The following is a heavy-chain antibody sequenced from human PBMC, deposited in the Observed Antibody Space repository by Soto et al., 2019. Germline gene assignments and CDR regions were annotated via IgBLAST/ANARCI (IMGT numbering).Heavy chain of an antibody. V-gene: IGHV1-18*01. CDR3: ATDTGNAFDY. CDR2: ISPHNDNT. CDR1: GYTFNTYF. J-gene: IGHJ4*02. Sequence: HVQLVQSGGELKKPGASVKVSCNTSGYTFNTYFITWVRQGPGQGLEWMGWISPHNDNTNYAEKFQGRGTMTADTITKTAYMELSNLRIDYTAVYYCATDTGNAFDYWGQGTPDNVSS.